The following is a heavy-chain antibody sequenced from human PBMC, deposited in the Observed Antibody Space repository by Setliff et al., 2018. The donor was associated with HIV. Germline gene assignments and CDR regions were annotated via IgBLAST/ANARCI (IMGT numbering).Heavy chain of an antibody. CDR1: GFTFSSYG. V-gene: IGHV3-21*01. CDR3: ARSRSTRDAFDT. J-gene: IGHJ3*02. D-gene: IGHD2-2*01. CDR2: ISSSGSYI. Sequence: GGSLRLSCAASGFTFSSYGMHWVRQAPGKGLEWVSSISSSGSYIYYAASLKGRFTITRDNARNSLYLEMSTLRAEDTALYYCARSRSTRDAFDTWGRGTMVTVS.